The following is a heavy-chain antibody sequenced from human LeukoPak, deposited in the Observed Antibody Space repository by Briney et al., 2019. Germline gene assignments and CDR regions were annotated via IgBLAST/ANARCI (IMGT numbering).Heavy chain of an antibody. Sequence: GASVNVSCTASVYTFTSYGISWVRQAPGQGLEWMGWISAYNGNTNYAQKLQGRVTMTTDTSTNTAYMELRSLRSDDTAVYYCARDPGGSPGDAFDIWGQGTMVTVSS. D-gene: IGHD1-26*01. CDR3: ARDPGGSPGDAFDI. V-gene: IGHV1-18*01. CDR2: ISAYNGNT. J-gene: IGHJ3*02. CDR1: VYTFTSYG.